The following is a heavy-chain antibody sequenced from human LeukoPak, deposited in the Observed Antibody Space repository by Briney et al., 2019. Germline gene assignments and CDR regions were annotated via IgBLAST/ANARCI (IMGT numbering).Heavy chain of an antibody. CDR1: GGSISSSSYY. J-gene: IGHJ5*02. D-gene: IGHD1-26*01. CDR3: ARGGSQGGNWFDP. CDR2: IYYSGST. Sequence: SETLSLTCTVSGGSISSSSYYWGWIRQPPGKGLEWIGSIYYSGSTYYNPSLKSRVTISVDTSKNQFSLKLSSVTAADTAVYYCARGGSQGGNWFDPWGQGTLVTVSS. V-gene: IGHV4-39*07.